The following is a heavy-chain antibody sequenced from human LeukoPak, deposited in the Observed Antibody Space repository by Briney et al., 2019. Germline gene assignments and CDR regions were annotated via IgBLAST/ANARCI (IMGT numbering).Heavy chain of an antibody. J-gene: IGHJ4*02. Sequence: ASVKVSCKASGYTFTSYYMHWVRQAPGQGLEWMGIINPSGGSTSYAQKFQGRVTMTRDTSISTAYMELNRLRSDDTAMYYCARPPGRDGYNRYEYWGQGTLVTVSS. D-gene: IGHD5-12*01. V-gene: IGHV1-46*01. CDR2: INPSGGST. CDR3: ARPPGRDGYNRYEY. CDR1: GYTFTSYY.